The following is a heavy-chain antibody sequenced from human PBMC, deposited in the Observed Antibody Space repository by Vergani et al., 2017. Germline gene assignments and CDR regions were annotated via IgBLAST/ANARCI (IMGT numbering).Heavy chain of an antibody. CDR3: VKDAGSYENFFDS. J-gene: IGHJ4*02. CDR1: GFTFSTYA. CDR2: LIGGGGST. Sequence: EVQLLESGGSLKQPGGSVRLSCAASGFTFSTYAMHWVRQAPGKGLEWVSALIGGGGSTYYADSFKGRFIISRDNSRGTLYLQMNSLRPEDTATYYCVKDAGSYENFFDSWGQGTLVTVSS. D-gene: IGHD1-26*01. V-gene: IGHV3-23*01.